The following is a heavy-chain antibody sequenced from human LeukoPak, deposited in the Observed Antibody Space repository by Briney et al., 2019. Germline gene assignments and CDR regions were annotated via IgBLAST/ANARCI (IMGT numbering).Heavy chain of an antibody. CDR2: ISGSGGST. V-gene: IGHV3-23*01. J-gene: IGHJ4*02. CDR1: GFTFSSYA. D-gene: IGHD6-13*01. Sequence: GGSPRLSCAASGFTFSSYAMSWVRQAPGKGLEWVSAISGSGGSTYYADSVRGRFTISRDNSKNTLYLQMNSLRAEDTAVYYCAKELTYSSSWQIDYWGQGTLVTVSS. CDR3: AKELTYSSSWQIDY.